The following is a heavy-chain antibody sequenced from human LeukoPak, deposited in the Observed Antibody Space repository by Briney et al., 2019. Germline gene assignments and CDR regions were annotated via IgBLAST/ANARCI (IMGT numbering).Heavy chain of an antibody. V-gene: IGHV3-66*01. CDR1: GFTVSDKY. D-gene: IGHD3-22*01. CDR3: AKSERLTMIGGWAPTFDS. CDR2: LYSDGST. J-gene: IGHJ4*02. Sequence: GGSLRLSCAASGFTVSDKYMSWLRQAPGKGLEWVSILYSDGSTYYADSVEGRFTISRDNSKNTLFFQMNSLRVEDTAVYYCAKSERLTMIGGWAPTFDSWGQGTLVTVSS.